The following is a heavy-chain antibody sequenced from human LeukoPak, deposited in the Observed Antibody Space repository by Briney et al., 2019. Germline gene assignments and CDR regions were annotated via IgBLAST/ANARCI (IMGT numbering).Heavy chain of an antibody. CDR1: GFTFSRYA. V-gene: IGHV3-64D*06. Sequence: PGGSLRLSCSASGFTFSRYAVHWVRQAPGKGPEYVSGISSDGGSTYYADSVKGRFTISRDNSKNTLYLQMSSLRPEDTAVFYCVKETSVVTPVFDWGQGALVTVSS. D-gene: IGHD4-23*01. CDR2: ISSDGGST. CDR3: VKETSVVTPVFD. J-gene: IGHJ4*02.